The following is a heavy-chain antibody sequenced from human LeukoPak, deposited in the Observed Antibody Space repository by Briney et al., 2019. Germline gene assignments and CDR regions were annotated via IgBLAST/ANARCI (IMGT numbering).Heavy chain of an antibody. J-gene: IGHJ4*02. CDR2: ISGSGGST. D-gene: IGHD3-10*01. CDR1: GFTFSSYA. V-gene: IGHV3-23*01. CDR3: AKGGRLLWFGEPTDFFDY. Sequence: PGGSLRLSCAASGFTFSSYAMSWVRQAPGKGLEWVSAISGSGGSTYYADSVKGRFTISRDNSKNTLYLQMNSLRAEDTAVYYCAKGGRLLWFGEPTDFFDYWGQGTLVTVSP.